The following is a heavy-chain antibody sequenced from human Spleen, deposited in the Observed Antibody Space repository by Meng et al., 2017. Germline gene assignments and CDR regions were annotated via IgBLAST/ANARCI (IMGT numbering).Heavy chain of an antibody. Sequence: QVQLQESGPGLVQPSQTLSLTCTVSGGSISSADYYWSWIRQPPGKGLEWIGYIYYSGSTYYNPSLKSRVTLSVDTSKNQFSLKLTSVTAADTAVYYCARVGYCSGGSCYWFDPWGQGTLVTVSS. CDR2: IYYSGST. CDR3: ARVGYCSGGSCYWFDP. V-gene: IGHV4-30-4*01. J-gene: IGHJ5*02. CDR1: GGSISSADYY. D-gene: IGHD2-15*01.